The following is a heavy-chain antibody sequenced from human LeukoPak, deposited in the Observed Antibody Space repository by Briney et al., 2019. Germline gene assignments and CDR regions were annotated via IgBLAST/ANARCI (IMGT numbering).Heavy chain of an antibody. J-gene: IGHJ4*02. D-gene: IGHD5-18*01. CDR2: TRYDGSHP. CDR1: GFAFSTYG. Sequence: PGGSLRLSCAASGFAFSTYGMHWVRPAPGKGREWVAFTRYDGSHPEYEDSVKGRFSIARDDSKSTLYLQMNSLRAEDTGVYYCARDNSYGFMGCMDYWGQGTRVTVSS. CDR3: ARDNSYGFMGCMDY. V-gene: IGHV3-30*02.